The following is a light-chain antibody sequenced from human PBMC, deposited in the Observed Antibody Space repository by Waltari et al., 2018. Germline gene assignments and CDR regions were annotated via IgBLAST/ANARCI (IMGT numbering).Light chain of an antibody. J-gene: IGKJ4*01. CDR1: QSVLYSSNNKNY. Sequence: DIVMTQSPDSLAVSLGERATINCKSSQSVLYSSNNKNYLAWFQQKPGQPPNLLIYWASTRESWFPDRFSGSGSGTDFTLTISSLQAEDVAVYYCQQYYSAPLTFGGGTKVEIK. CDR3: QQYYSAPLT. CDR2: WAS. V-gene: IGKV4-1*01.